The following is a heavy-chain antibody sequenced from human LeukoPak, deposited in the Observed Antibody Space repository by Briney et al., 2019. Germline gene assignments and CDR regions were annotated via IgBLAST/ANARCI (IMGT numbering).Heavy chain of an antibody. Sequence: GRSLRLSCAASGFTFSSYAMHWVRQAPGKGLEWVAVISYDGSNKYYADSVKSRFTISRDNSKNTLYLQMNSLRAEDTAVYYCARVFPSVAGTSDYWGQGTLVTVSS. J-gene: IGHJ4*02. CDR3: ARVFPSVAGTSDY. CDR2: ISYDGSNK. CDR1: GFTFSSYA. V-gene: IGHV3-30-3*01. D-gene: IGHD6-19*01.